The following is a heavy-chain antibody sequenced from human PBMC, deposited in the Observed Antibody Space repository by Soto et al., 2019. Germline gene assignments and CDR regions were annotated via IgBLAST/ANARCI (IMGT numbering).Heavy chain of an antibody. CDR3: ARDLYCSGGNCFDY. CDR1: GGSISSGGYY. Sequence: PSETLSLTCTVSGGSISSGGYYWSWIRQPPGKGLEWIGYIYYSGSTNYNPSLKSRVTISVDTSKNQFSLKLSSVTAEDTAVYYCARDLYCSGGNCFDYWGQGTLVTVSS. J-gene: IGHJ4*02. V-gene: IGHV4-61*08. CDR2: IYYSGST. D-gene: IGHD2-15*01.